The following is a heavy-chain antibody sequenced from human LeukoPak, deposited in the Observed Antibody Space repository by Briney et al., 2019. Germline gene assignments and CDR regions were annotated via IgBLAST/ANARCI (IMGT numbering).Heavy chain of an antibody. V-gene: IGHV5-51*01. D-gene: IGHD1-26*01. CDR2: IYPGDSDT. CDR3: ARGGSGSYLILGQSHLDY. J-gene: IGHJ4*02. Sequence: GESLKISCKGSGYSFSTYWIGWVRQMPGKGLEWMGIIYPGDSDTKYSPSFQGQVTISADKSISTAYLQWSSLKASDTAMYYCARGGSGSYLILGQSHLDYWGQGTLVTVSS. CDR1: GYSFSTYW.